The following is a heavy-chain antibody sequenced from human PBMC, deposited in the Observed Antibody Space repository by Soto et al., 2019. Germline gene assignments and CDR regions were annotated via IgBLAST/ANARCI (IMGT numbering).Heavy chain of an antibody. J-gene: IGHJ6*02. Sequence: QVQLVQSGAEVKKPGTSVKVSWKASGGTFSSYAISWVRQAPGQGLEWMGGIIPIFGTANYAQKFQGRVTITADESTSTAYMELSSLRSEDTAVYYCAREYYYYYAMDVWGQGTTVTVSS. V-gene: IGHV1-69*01. CDR3: AREYYYYYAMDV. CDR1: GGTFSSYA. CDR2: IIPIFGTA.